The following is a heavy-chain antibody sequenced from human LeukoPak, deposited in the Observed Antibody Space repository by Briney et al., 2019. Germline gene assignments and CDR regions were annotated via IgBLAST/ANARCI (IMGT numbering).Heavy chain of an antibody. V-gene: IGHV4-34*12. Sequence: SETLSLTCAVSGCSLTNHYWIWIRQPPGKGLEWIGEILHTGSTNYNPSFKSRVTISIDTSKNQSFLTLPSVTAADTAVYFCARRPAPVHYWAQGTLVSVPS. J-gene: IGHJ4*02. CDR1: GCSLTNHY. D-gene: IGHD6-13*01. CDR2: ILHTGST. CDR3: ARRPAPVHY.